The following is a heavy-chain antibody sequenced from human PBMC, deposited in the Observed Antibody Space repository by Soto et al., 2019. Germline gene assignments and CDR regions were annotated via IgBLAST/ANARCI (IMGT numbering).Heavy chain of an antibody. CDR1: GDSISSYT. CDR3: AREVSTAMIVGWFDP. V-gene: IGHV4-59*12. J-gene: IGHJ5*02. D-gene: IGHD5-18*01. CDR2: VHYSGTT. Sequence: PSETLSLTCSVSGDSISSYTWSWIRLSPGKGLEWIGYVHYSGTTNYNPSLKSRVTISVDRSKNQFSLKLSSVTAADTAVYYCAREVSTAMIVGWFDPWGQGTLVTVS.